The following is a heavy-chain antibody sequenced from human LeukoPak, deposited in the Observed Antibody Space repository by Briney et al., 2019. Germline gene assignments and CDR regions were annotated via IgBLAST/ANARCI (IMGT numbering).Heavy chain of an antibody. V-gene: IGHV3-23*01. D-gene: IGHD3-10*01. Sequence: PGGSLRLSCAASGFTFSYYAMSWVRQAPGRGLEWVSGISGSDNTYYADSVKGRFTTSRDNSKNTLYLQMNSLRAEDTAVYYCALYLRVRGDYWGQGTLVSVSS. CDR3: ALYLRVRGDY. CDR2: ISGSDNT. CDR1: GFTFSYYA. J-gene: IGHJ4*02.